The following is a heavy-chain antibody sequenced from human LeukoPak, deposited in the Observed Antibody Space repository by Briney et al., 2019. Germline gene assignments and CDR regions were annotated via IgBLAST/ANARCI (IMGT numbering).Heavy chain of an antibody. CDR3: ARGGSSSWYGNWFDP. CDR1: GFTFNTYA. Sequence: GGSLRLSCAASGFTFNTYAMHWVRQAPGKGLEWVAVISYDGSNKFYADSVKGRFTISRDNSKNTLYLQMDSLRAEDTAVYYCARGGSSSWYGNWFDPWGQGTLVTVSS. D-gene: IGHD6-13*01. J-gene: IGHJ5*02. V-gene: IGHV3-30-3*01. CDR2: ISYDGSNK.